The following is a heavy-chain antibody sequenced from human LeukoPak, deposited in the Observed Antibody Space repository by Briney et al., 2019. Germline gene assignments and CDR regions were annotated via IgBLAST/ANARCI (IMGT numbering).Heavy chain of an antibody. D-gene: IGHD2-15*01. CDR1: GYTFTGYY. CDR3: AKSGLNRFDY. J-gene: IGHJ4*02. CDR2: INPNSGGT. Sequence: ASVKVSCKASGYTFTGYYMHWVRQAPGQGLEWMGWINPNSGGTNFAQKFQGRVTMTRDTSISTAYMELSRLRAEDTAVYYCAKSGLNRFDYWGQGTLVTVSS. V-gene: IGHV1-2*02.